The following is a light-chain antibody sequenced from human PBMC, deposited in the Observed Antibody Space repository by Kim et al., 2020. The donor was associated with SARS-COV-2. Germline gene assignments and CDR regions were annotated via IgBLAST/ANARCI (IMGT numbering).Light chain of an antibody. CDR1: TSNIGAGYD. CDR3: QSYDSSLGGSV. J-gene: IGLJ2*01. V-gene: IGLV1-40*01. Sequence: QRVTISCTGSTSNIGAGYDVHWYQQLPGAAPNLLIYTNINRPSGVPDRFFGSKSGTSASLAITGLQAADEADYYCQSYDSSLGGSVFGGGTQLTVL. CDR2: TNI.